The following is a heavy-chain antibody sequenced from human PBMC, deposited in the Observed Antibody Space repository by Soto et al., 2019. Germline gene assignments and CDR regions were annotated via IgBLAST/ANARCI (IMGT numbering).Heavy chain of an antibody. CDR3: ASSYGSGYRAFDY. Sequence: QVQLVQSGAEVRKPGSSVKVSCKASGDTFSFYSINWVRQAPGLGLEWMGRINPILSMSNYAQRFQGRVTMTADKSTSTAYMELSGLRSADTAIYYCASSYGSGYRAFDYWGQGALVTVS. V-gene: IGHV1-69*02. CDR1: GDTFSFYS. J-gene: IGHJ4*02. D-gene: IGHD3-10*01. CDR2: INPILSMS.